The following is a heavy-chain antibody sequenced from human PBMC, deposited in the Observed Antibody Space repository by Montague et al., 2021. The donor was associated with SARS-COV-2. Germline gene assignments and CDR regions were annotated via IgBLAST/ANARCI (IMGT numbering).Heavy chain of an antibody. CDR1: GDSVASNSVA. CDR3: VRYSGWFYFVF. J-gene: IGHJ4*02. Sequence: CAISGDSVASNSVAWSWITQSPSRGLDWLGRTYYRSKWYSDYAPSVRGRLTVNPDASKNEFSLELNYVTPEDTAVYYCVRYSGWFYFVFWGQGTLVTVSS. V-gene: IGHV6-1*01. D-gene: IGHD6-19*01. CDR2: TYYRSKWYS.